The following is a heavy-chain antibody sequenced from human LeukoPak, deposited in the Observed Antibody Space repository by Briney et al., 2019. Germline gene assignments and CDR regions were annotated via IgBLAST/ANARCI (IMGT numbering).Heavy chain of an antibody. D-gene: IGHD6-19*01. J-gene: IGHJ4*02. Sequence: GGSLRLSCAASGITLSSFWMSWVRQAPGKGLEWVANINRDGSVKYYVDSVKGRFTVSRDNAKNSLYLQTNSLRVEDTAMYYCARDRRGSSGYGVFDYWGQGTLVTVSS. CDR1: GITLSSFW. CDR2: INRDGSVK. V-gene: IGHV3-7*01. CDR3: ARDRRGSSGYGVFDY.